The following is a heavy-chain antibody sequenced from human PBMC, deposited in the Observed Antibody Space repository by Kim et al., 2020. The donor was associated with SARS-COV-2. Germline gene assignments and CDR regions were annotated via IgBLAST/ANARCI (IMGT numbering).Heavy chain of an antibody. CDR3: ARVGSHVLRFLQWLPSGAFDI. Sequence: SETLSLTCTVSGGSISSYYWSWIRQPPGKGLEWIGYIYYSGSTNYNPSLKSRVTISVDTSKNQFSLKLSSVTAADTAVYYCARVGSHVLRFLQWLPSGAFDIWGQGTMVTVSS. CDR2: IYYSGST. CDR1: GGSISSYY. J-gene: IGHJ3*02. D-gene: IGHD3-3*01. V-gene: IGHV4-59*13.